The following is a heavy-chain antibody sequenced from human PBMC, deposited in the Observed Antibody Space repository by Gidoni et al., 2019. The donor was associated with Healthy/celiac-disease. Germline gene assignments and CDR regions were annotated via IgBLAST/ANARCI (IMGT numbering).Heavy chain of an antibody. CDR2: ISYDGSNK. V-gene: IGHV3-30*01. CDR3: ARALGIVGATTGVYYGMDV. J-gene: IGHJ6*02. D-gene: IGHD1-26*01. Sequence: QVQLVESGGGVVQPGRSLRPSCAASGFTFSCYAMHWVRQAPGKGLEWVAVISYDGSNKYYADSVKGRFTISRDNSKNTLYLQMNSLRAEDTAVYYCARALGIVGATTGVYYGMDVWGQGTTVTVSS. CDR1: GFTFSCYA.